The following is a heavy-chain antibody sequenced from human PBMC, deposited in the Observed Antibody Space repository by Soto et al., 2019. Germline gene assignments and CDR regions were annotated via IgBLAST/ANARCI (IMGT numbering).Heavy chain of an antibody. V-gene: IGHV1-69*13. Sequence: ASVKVSCKASGGTFSSYAISWVRQAPGQGLEWMGGIIPIFGTANYAQKFQGRVTITADESTSTAYMELSSLRSEDTAVYYCARVIQPEGWFDPWGQGTLVTVSS. J-gene: IGHJ5*02. CDR2: IIPIFGTA. CDR1: GGTFSSYA. D-gene: IGHD2-8*01. CDR3: ARVIQPEGWFDP.